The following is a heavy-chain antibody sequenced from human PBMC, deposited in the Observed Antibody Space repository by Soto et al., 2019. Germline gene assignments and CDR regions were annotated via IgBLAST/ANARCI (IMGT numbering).Heavy chain of an antibody. CDR3: AKDSRPIAAAAAFDI. Sequence: GGSLILSCAASGFTFSSYGMHWVRQAPGKGLEWVAVISYDGSNKYYADSVKGRFTISRDNSKNTLYLQMNSLRAEDTAVYYCAKDSRPIAAAAAFDIWGQGTMVTVSS. V-gene: IGHV3-30*18. J-gene: IGHJ3*02. D-gene: IGHD6-13*01. CDR1: GFTFSSYG. CDR2: ISYDGSNK.